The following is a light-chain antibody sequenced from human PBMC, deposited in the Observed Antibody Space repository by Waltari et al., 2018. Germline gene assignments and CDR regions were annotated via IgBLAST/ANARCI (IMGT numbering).Light chain of an antibody. CDR2: KDS. CDR1: ALPKQY. J-gene: IGLJ3*02. V-gene: IGLV3-25*02. Sequence: SYELTQPPSVSVSPGQTARITCSGDALPKQYAHWYQQKPGQVTVLVIYKDSERPSGIPERFSGSSSGTTVTLTISGVQAEEEADYYCQSGDSSGVGVFGGGTKLTVL. CDR3: QSGDSSGVGV.